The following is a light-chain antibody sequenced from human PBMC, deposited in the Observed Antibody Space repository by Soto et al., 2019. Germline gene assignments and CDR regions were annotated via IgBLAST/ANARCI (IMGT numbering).Light chain of an antibody. CDR1: ESVSTN. J-gene: IGKJ5*01. V-gene: IGKV3-15*01. CDR2: GAS. CDR3: QQYNNWPFS. Sequence: EIEMTQSPATLSLAPWERVTLSCRASESVSTNLAWYQQKAGQAPRLLIYGASTRATGIPARFIGSGSGTDFTLTISSLQSEDSAVYFCQQYNNWPFSFGQGTRLEIK.